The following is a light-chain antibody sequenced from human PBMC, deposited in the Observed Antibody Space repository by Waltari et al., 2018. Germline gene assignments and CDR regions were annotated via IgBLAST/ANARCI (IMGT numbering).Light chain of an antibody. CDR2: ATS. J-gene: IGKJ3*01. CDR1: QAFGSW. CDR3: QQYHSFSRFA. Sequence: AIRMTQSPSSFSASTGDRVTITCRASQAFGSWLAWYQQKPGKAPKLLIYATSSLQSGVPSRFRGSGSGTDFTLTISSLQPEDFATYYCQQYHSFSRFAFGPGTKVHLK. V-gene: IGKV1-8*01.